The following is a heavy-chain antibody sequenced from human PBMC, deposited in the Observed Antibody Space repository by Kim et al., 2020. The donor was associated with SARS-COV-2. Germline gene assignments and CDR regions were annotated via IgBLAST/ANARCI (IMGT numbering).Heavy chain of an antibody. CDR3: AGWKGFGEYADY. J-gene: IGHJ4*02. CDR1: GGSISSYY. Sequence: SETLSLTCTVSGGSISSYYWSWIRQPPGKGLEWIGYIYYSGSTNYNPSLKSRVTISVDTSKNQFSLKLSSVTAADTAVYYCAGWKGFGEYADYWGQGTLVTVSS. V-gene: IGHV4-59*13. CDR2: IYYSGST. D-gene: IGHD3-10*01.